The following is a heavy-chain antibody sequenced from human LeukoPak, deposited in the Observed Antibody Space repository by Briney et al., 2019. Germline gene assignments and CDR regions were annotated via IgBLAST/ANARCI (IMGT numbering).Heavy chain of an antibody. Sequence: ASVKVSCKASGGTFSSYAISWVRQAPGQGLEWMGWINPNSGGTNYAQKFQGRVTMTRDTSISTAYMELSRLRSDDTAVYYCARDYGDYAWWFDPWGQGTLVTVSS. V-gene: IGHV1-2*02. CDR2: INPNSGGT. CDR1: GGTFSSYA. CDR3: ARDYGDYAWWFDP. J-gene: IGHJ5*02. D-gene: IGHD4-17*01.